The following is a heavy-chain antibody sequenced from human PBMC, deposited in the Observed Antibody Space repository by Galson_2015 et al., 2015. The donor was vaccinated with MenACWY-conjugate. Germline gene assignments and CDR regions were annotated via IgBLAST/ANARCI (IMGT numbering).Heavy chain of an antibody. CDR1: GFTFSNFV. Sequence: SLRLSCAASGFTFSNFVMTWVRQAPGKGLEWVSGISGSGDGTYYADSVKGRFTISRDNSISTLYMEMNSLRAEDTAVYYCAKDRSRSGWFRPSVDSWGQGTLVTVSS. J-gene: IGHJ4*02. CDR2: ISGSGDGT. CDR3: AKDRSRSGWFRPSVDS. V-gene: IGHV3-23*01. D-gene: IGHD6-19*01.